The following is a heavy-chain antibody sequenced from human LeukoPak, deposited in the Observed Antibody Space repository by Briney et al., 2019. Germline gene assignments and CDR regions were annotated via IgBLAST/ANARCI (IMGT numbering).Heavy chain of an antibody. V-gene: IGHV4-39*07. CDR3: ARDSRDYYGSGSYQFDP. D-gene: IGHD3-10*01. CDR1: GGSISSSSYY. Sequence: SETLSLTCTVSGGSISSSSYYWGWIRQPPGKGLEWIGSIYYSGSTYYNPSLKSRVTISVDTSKNQFSLKLSSVTAADTAVYYCARDSRDYYGSGSYQFDPWGQGTLVTVSS. CDR2: IYYSGST. J-gene: IGHJ5*02.